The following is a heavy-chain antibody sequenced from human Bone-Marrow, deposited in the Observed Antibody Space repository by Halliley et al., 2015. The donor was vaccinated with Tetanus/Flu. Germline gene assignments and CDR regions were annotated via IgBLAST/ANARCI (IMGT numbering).Heavy chain of an antibody. CDR2: VSYSGNP. V-gene: IGHV4-59*13. CDR3: ARAWAGLDS. J-gene: IGHJ4*02. Sequence: PGGGLEWIGYVSYSGNPNYNPPLKRRVSISIDMSNNYFSLSLKSVSAADTGVYYCARAWAGLDSWGQGTLVTVSS. D-gene: IGHD7-27*01.